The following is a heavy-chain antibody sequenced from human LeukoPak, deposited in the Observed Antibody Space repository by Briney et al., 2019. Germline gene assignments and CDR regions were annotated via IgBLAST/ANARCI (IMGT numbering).Heavy chain of an antibody. CDR2: INPSGGST. J-gene: IGHJ6*03. V-gene: IGHV1-46*01. CDR1: GYTFTSYY. D-gene: IGHD3-22*01. CDR3: ARDFFRNVDDSGGDLLTRHYYYYMDV. Sequence: ASVKVSCKAPGYTFTSYYMHWVRQAPGQGLEWMGIINPSGGSTSYAQKFQGRVTMTRDMSTSTVYMELSSLRPEDTAVYYCARDFFRNVDDSGGDLLTRHYYYYMDVWGKGTTVTVSS.